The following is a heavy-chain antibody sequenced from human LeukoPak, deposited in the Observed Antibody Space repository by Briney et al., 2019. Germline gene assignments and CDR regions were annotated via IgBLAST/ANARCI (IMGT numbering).Heavy chain of an antibody. Sequence: SETLSLTCTASGYSISSGYYWGWVRPSPGKGLEWIGTIYHSGTTYYNPSIKSRLSISMDTSKNQFSLKLTSVTAADTAVYFCVRDLVVYGNIDYWGQGTLVTVSS. CDR2: IYHSGTT. V-gene: IGHV4-38-2*02. D-gene: IGHD2-8*02. CDR3: VRDLVVYGNIDY. CDR1: GYSISSGYY. J-gene: IGHJ4*02.